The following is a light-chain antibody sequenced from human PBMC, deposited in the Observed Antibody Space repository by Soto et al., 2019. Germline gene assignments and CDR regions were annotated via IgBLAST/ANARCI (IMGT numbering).Light chain of an antibody. Sequence: ESVLTQSPGTLSLSPGEKATLSCRASQSVSSSYLAWYQQKPGQAPRLLLYGASSMATGIPDRFSGSGSGTYFTLTVSRLEHEDFAVYYWQHYGSSSWTFGQGTKVEIK. CDR3: QHYGSSSWT. V-gene: IGKV3-20*01. J-gene: IGKJ1*01. CDR2: GAS. CDR1: QSVSSSY.